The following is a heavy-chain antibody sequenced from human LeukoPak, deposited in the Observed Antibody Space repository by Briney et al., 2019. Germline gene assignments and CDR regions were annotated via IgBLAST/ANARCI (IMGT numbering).Heavy chain of an antibody. CDR1: GFTFGSYS. Sequence: GGSLRLSCAASGFTFGSYSMNWVRQAPGKGLEWVSSITSSSSYIYYADSVKGRFTISRDNAKNSLYLQMNSLRVEDTAVYYCTREWAVAGVDWGQGTLVTVSS. J-gene: IGHJ4*02. CDR3: TREWAVAGVD. D-gene: IGHD6-19*01. V-gene: IGHV3-21*01. CDR2: ITSSSSYI.